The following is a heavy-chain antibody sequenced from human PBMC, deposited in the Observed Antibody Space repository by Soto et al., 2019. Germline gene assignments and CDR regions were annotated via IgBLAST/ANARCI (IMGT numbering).Heavy chain of an antibody. CDR2: INPSGGST. CDR3: ARDQVRGYYDFFRSWFDP. V-gene: IGHV1-46*03. Sequence: GASVKVSCKASGYTFTSYYMHWVRPAPGQGLEWMGIINPSGGSTSYAQKFQGRVTMTRDTSTSTVYMELSSLRSEDTAVYYCARDQVRGYYDFFRSWFDPWGQGTLVTVSS. CDR1: GYTFTSYY. J-gene: IGHJ5*02. D-gene: IGHD3-3*01.